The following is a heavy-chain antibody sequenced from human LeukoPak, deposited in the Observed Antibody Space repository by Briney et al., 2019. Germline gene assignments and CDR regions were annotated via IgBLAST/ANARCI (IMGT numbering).Heavy chain of an antibody. CDR2: INPNGGDT. J-gene: IGHJ4*02. Sequence: ASVNVSCKASEYTYSVYHIHWVRPAPGQGLEWMAWINPNGGDTNYAKKFQGRVTMTRDTSISTVYMEVSSLRFDDTAVYYCALIPGGSWAFDFWGQGTLVSVSS. CDR3: ALIPGGSWAFDF. V-gene: IGHV1-2*02. D-gene: IGHD6-13*01. CDR1: EYTYSVYH.